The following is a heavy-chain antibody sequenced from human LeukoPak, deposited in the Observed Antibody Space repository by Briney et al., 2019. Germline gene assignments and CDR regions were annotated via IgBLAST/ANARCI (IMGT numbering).Heavy chain of an antibody. CDR1: GFTFSSYA. V-gene: IGHV3-23*01. J-gene: IGHJ4*02. CDR3: AAKLAVAGTCDY. CDR2: ISGSGCST. D-gene: IGHD6-19*01. Sequence: GGSLRLSCAASGFTFSSYAMSLVRQAPGKGLEWVSAISGSGCSTYYADSVKGRFTISRDNSKNTLYLQMNSLRAEDTAVYYCAAKLAVAGTCDYWGQGTLVTVSS.